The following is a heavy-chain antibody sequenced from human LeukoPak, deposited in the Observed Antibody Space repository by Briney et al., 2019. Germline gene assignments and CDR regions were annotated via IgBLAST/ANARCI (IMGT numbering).Heavy chain of an antibody. CDR3: ARLMGYGDYEDG. J-gene: IGHJ4*02. CDR2: IYYTGST. CDR1: GGSTSSRSNY. D-gene: IGHD4-17*01. Sequence: SETLSLTCTVSGGSTSSRSNYWGWIRQPPGKGLEWIGSIYYTGSTYYNPSLESRVTISIDTSKNQFSLKLNSVTAADTAVYYCARLMGYGDYEDGWGQGTLVTVSS. V-gene: IGHV4-39*07.